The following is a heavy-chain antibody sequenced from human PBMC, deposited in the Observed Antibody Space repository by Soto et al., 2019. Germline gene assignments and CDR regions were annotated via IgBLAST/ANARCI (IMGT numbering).Heavy chain of an antibody. Sequence: QVQLQESGPGLVKPSETLSLTCTVSGAFSSTYYWSWIRQPPGKGLEWIGYMNNIGRTNYNPSLKSRVTISLDPSKKQFSLKLSSVIAADTAVYYCARSFCRDAVRCNWFDPWGLGTLVTASS. J-gene: IGHJ5*02. D-gene: IGHD2-8*01. CDR1: GAFSSTYY. CDR2: MNNIGRT. CDR3: ARSFCRDAVRCNWFDP. V-gene: IGHV4-59*01.